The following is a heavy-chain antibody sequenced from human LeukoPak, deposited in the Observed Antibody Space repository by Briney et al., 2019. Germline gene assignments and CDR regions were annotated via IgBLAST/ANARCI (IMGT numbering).Heavy chain of an antibody. CDR1: GYTFTNFG. D-gene: IGHD3-22*01. V-gene: IGHV1-18*04. CDR2: ISTYNGNT. Sequence: ASVKASCKASGYTFTNFGISWVRQAPGQRPEWMSWISTYNGNTNYAQNLQDRVTLTTDTSTTTAYMELRSLRSDDTAVYYCARDKDEDYGTSGMFQHWGQGTLVTVSS. J-gene: IGHJ1*01. CDR3: ARDKDEDYGTSGMFQH.